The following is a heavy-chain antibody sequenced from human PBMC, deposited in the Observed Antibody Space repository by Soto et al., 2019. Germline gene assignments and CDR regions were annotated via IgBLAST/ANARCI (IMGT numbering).Heavy chain of an antibody. J-gene: IGHJ6*02. Sequence: PGGSLRLSCTASGFTFSSYWMSWVRQAPGKGLGWVANIKEDGSGKYYVDSVKGRFTISRDNAKNSLYLQMNSLRAEDTAVYYCARCLFEYSSSSRYGMDVWGQGTTVTVSS. V-gene: IGHV3-7*01. CDR3: ARCLFEYSSSSRYGMDV. CDR2: IKEDGSGK. D-gene: IGHD6-6*01. CDR1: GFTFSSYW.